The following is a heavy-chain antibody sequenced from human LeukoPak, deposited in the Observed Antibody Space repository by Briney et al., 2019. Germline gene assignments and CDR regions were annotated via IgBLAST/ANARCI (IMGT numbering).Heavy chain of an antibody. CDR2: INPNSGGT. V-gene: IGHV1-2*02. CDR3: ARGKLEPQPAFDY. CDR1: GYSFVLYG. J-gene: IGHJ4*02. D-gene: IGHD1-14*01. Sequence: VASVKVSCKASGYSFVLYGISWVRQAPGQGLEWMGWINPNSGGTSYAQKFQGRVTMTRDTSISTAYMELSRLRSDDTAVYYCARGKLEPQPAFDYWGQGTLVTVSS.